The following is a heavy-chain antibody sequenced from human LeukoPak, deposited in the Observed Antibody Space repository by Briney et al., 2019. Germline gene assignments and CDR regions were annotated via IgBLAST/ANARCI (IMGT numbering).Heavy chain of an antibody. J-gene: IGHJ4*02. CDR1: GFILSNYC. CDR3: ATDPSGPSDSSGWYYFDN. Sequence: GGSLRLSCAASGFILSNYCMGWVRQAQGKGMEWVAYIKQGASETYYVDSVRGGFSISRDNAKNSLFLQMNSLRAEDTAVYYCATDPSGPSDSSGWYYFDNWGQGTLVTVSS. CDR2: IKQGASET. V-gene: IGHV3-7*01. D-gene: IGHD6-19*01.